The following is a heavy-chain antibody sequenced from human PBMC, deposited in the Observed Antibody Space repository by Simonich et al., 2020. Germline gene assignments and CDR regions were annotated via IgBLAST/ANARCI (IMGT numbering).Heavy chain of an antibody. CDR2: IYHSRVT. CDR1: GYSISSGYY. Sequence: QVQLQESGPGLVKLSETLSLTCAVSGYSISSGYYCGWIRQPPGKGLECIGSIYHSRVTYYNPSLKSRGTISVDTSKTQFSLKLSSVTAADTAVYYCARVGYSNYYYYGMDVWGQGTTVTVSS. D-gene: IGHD6-13*01. J-gene: IGHJ6*02. CDR3: ARVGYSNYYYYGMDV. V-gene: IGHV4-38-2*01.